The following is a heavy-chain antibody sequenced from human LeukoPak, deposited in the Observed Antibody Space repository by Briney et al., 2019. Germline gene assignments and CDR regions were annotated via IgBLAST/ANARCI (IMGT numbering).Heavy chain of an antibody. CDR1: GGSISSSSYY. J-gene: IGHJ4*02. Sequence: SETLSLTCTVSGGSISSSSYYWGWIRQPPGTGLEWIGRIHTSGSTNYNPSLKSRVTMSVDTSKNQFSLKLRSVTAADTAVYYCARATPPPRNGVGATRSFDYWGQGTLVTVSS. D-gene: IGHD1-26*01. V-gene: IGHV4-39*07. CDR3: ARATPPPRNGVGATRSFDY. CDR2: IHTSGST.